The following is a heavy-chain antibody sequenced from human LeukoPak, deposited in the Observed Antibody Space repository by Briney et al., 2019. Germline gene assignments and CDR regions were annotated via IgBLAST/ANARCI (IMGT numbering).Heavy chain of an antibody. CDR1: RGSISSYS. CDR2: IYSSGST. CDR3: ARSYDSSGYHDAFDI. V-gene: IGHV4-4*07. D-gene: IGHD3-22*01. J-gene: IGHJ3*02. Sequence: SSETLSLTCTVSRGSISSYSWSWIRQPAGKGLEWIGRIYSSGSTNYNPSLKSRVTLSVDTSKNQFSLKLSSVTAADTAVYYCARSYDSSGYHDAFDIWGLGTLVTVSS.